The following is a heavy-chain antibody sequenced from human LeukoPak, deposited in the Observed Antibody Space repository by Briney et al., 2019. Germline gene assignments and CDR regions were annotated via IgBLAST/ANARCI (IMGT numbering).Heavy chain of an antibody. CDR3: ARARLRFPDYYYYYYMDV. V-gene: IGHV1-2*02. Sequence: ASVKVSCKASGYTFTGYYMHWVRQAPGQGLEWMGWINPNSGGTNYAQKFQGRVTMTRDTSISTAYMELSRLRSEDTAVYYCARARLRFPDYYYYYYMDVWGKGTTVTVSS. D-gene: IGHD4-17*01. J-gene: IGHJ6*03. CDR2: INPNSGGT. CDR1: GYTFTGYY.